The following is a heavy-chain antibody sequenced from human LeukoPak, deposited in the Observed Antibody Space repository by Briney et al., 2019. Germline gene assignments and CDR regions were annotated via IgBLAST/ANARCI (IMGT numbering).Heavy chain of an antibody. Sequence: SETLSLTCAVYGGSFSGYYWSWIRQPPGKVLEWIGEINHSGSTNYNPSLKSRVTISVDTSKNQFSLKLSSVTAADTAVYYCARKDRYYYGSGSYGIDYWGQGTLVTVS. CDR2: INHSGST. CDR3: ARKDRYYYGSGSYGIDY. V-gene: IGHV4-34*01. D-gene: IGHD3-10*01. CDR1: GGSFSGYY. J-gene: IGHJ4*02.